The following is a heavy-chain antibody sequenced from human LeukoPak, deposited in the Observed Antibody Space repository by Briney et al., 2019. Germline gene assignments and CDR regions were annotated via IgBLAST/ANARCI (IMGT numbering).Heavy chain of an antibody. CDR2: IYSGGST. V-gene: IGHV3-66*01. Sequence: GGSLRLSCAASGFTVRNNYMSWVRQAPGKGLERVSVIYSGGSTYYADSVKGRFTISRDNSKNTLYLQMNSLRAEDTAVYFCATGERMVRGDGVDYWGQGTLVTVSS. CDR1: GFTVRNNY. J-gene: IGHJ4*02. CDR3: ATGERMVRGDGVDY. D-gene: IGHD3-10*01.